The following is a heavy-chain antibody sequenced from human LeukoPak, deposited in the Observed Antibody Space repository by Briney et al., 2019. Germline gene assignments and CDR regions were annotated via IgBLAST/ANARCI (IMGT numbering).Heavy chain of an antibody. V-gene: IGHV3-21*01. CDR3: ARSSSSWYFYYYYYMDV. CDR1: GFTFSKYS. Sequence: GGSLRLSCAASGFTFSKYSMNWVRQAPGKGLEWVSSISSSSSYVYYADSLKGRFTISRDNAKNSLYLQMNSLRAEDTAVYYCARSSSSWYFYYYYYMDVWGKGTTVTISS. D-gene: IGHD6-13*01. J-gene: IGHJ6*03. CDR2: ISSSSSYV.